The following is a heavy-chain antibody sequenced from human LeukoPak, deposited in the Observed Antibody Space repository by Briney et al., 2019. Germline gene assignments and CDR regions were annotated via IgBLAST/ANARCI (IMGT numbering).Heavy chain of an antibody. Sequence: PSETLSLTCAVNGGSFFSGYFWSWSWIRQPPGKGLEWIGEINHSGSTNYNPSLKSRVTISVDTSKNQFSLKLSSVTAADTAVYYCARHLWVLGYWGQGTLVTVSS. CDR3: ARHLWVLGY. D-gene: IGHD3-9*01. CDR2: INHSGST. V-gene: IGHV4-34*01. J-gene: IGHJ4*02. CDR1: GGSFFSGYF.